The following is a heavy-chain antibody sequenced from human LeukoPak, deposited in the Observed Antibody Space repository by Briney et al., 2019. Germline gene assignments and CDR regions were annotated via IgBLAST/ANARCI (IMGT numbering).Heavy chain of an antibody. D-gene: IGHD2-8*01. J-gene: IGHJ5*02. V-gene: IGHV3-66*01. CDR1: GFTVSSNY. CDR2: ITSSGNI. Sequence: SGGSLRLSCAASGFTVSSNYMSWVRQAPGKGMEWVSVITSSGNIYYADPVKGRFTISRDNSKNTLYLQMNSLRAEDTAVYYCARSNGANDWFDPWGQGTLVTVSS. CDR3: ARSNGANDWFDP.